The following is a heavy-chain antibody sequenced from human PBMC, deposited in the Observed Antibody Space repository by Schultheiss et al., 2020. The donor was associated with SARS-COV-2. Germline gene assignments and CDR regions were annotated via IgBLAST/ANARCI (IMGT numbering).Heavy chain of an antibody. Sequence: GESLKISCAASGFTFSSYGMHWVRQAPGKGLEWVAVISYDGSNKYYADSVKGRFTISRDNSKNTLYLQMNSLRAEDTAVYYCARDRVWQQLDYWGQGTLVTVSS. J-gene: IGHJ4*02. CDR1: GFTFSSYG. CDR2: ISYDGSNK. CDR3: ARDRVWQQLDY. D-gene: IGHD6-13*01. V-gene: IGHV3-30*03.